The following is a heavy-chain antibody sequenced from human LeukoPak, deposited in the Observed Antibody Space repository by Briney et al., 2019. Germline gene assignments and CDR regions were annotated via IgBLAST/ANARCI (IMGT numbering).Heavy chain of an antibody. Sequence: GGSLRLSCAASGFTVSSNYMSWVRQAPGKGLEWVSVIYSGGSTYYADSVKGRFTISRDNSKNSLYLQMNSLRTEDTALYYCAKDKGLPGAFYYYYYMDVWGKGTTVTVSS. J-gene: IGHJ6*03. CDR1: GFTVSSNY. CDR3: AKDKGLPGAFYYYYYMDV. V-gene: IGHV3-53*05. D-gene: IGHD3-16*01. CDR2: IYSGGST.